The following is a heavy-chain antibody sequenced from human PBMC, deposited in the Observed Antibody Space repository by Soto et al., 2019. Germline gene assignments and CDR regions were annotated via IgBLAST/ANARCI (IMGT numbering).Heavy chain of an antibody. CDR3: AAEGLYGGSSWGGGVDAFDI. Sequence: QMQLVQSGPEVKKPGTSVKVSCKASGFTFTSSAVQWVRQARGQRLEWIGWIVVGSGNTNYAQKFQERVTIPRDMSTSTAYMELSSLRSEDTAVYYCAAEGLYGGSSWGGGVDAFDIWGQGTMVTVSS. CDR2: IVVGSGNT. V-gene: IGHV1-58*01. J-gene: IGHJ3*02. CDR1: GFTFTSSA. D-gene: IGHD2-15*01.